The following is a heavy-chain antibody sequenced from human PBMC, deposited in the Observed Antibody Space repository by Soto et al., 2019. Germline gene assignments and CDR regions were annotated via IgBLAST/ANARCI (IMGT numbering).Heavy chain of an antibody. J-gene: IGHJ6*02. V-gene: IGHV3-23*01. Sequence: LRLSCAASGFTFSSYAMSWVRQAPGKGLEWVSAISGSGGSTYYADSVKGRFTISRDNSKNTLYLQMNSLRAEDTAVYYCAKEVISFYDFWSGEYGMGVWGQGTTVTVSS. CDR3: AKEVISFYDFWSGEYGMGV. CDR2: ISGSGGST. D-gene: IGHD3-3*01. CDR1: GFTFSSYA.